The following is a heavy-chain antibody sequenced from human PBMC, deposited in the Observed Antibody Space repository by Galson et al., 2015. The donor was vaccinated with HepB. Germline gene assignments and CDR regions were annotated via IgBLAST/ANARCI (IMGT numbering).Heavy chain of an antibody. J-gene: IGHJ4*02. CDR2: VKSKAAGGST. D-gene: IGHD1-14*01. Sequence: SLRLSCAGSGFTFSNARMNWVRQAPGKGLEWVGRVKSKAAGGSTDYSAPVKGRFIVSRDDSKNMFYPQMNSLKTEDTAVYFCTPGTPPNWVFDYWGQGVLVTVSS. V-gene: IGHV3-15*01. CDR1: GFTFSNAR. CDR3: TPGTPPNWVFDY.